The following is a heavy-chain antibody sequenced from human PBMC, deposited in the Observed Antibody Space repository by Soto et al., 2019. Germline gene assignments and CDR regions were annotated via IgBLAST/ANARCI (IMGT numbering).Heavy chain of an antibody. CDR3: AAGNDY. CDR2: IHYSGTT. Sequence: PSETLSLTCSVSGASISSYSWNWIRQSPGKGLEWIGNIHYSGTTKYNPPLESRVIISVHTSKNQFSLKLSSVTVADTAIYYCAAGNDYWGQGTLVTVSS. V-gene: IGHV4-59*01. J-gene: IGHJ4*02. D-gene: IGHD6-13*01. CDR1: GASISSYS.